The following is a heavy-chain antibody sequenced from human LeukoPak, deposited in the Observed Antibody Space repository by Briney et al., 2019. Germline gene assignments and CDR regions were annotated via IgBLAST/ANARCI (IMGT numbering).Heavy chain of an antibody. J-gene: IGHJ3*02. D-gene: IGHD3-22*01. V-gene: IGHV3-23*01. Sequence: GGSLRLSCAASGFTFSSYAMSWVRQAPGKGLEWVSAISGSGGSTYYADSVKGRFTISRDNSKNTLYLQMNSLRAEDTAVYYCAKLPHYYDSSGYRPDDAFDIWGQGTMVTVSS. CDR2: ISGSGGST. CDR1: GFTFSSYA. CDR3: AKLPHYYDSSGYRPDDAFDI.